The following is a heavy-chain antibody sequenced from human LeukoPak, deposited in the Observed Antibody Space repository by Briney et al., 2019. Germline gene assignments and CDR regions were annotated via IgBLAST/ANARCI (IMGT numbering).Heavy chain of an antibody. Sequence: GGSLRLSCAASGFTFSSYAMHWVRQAPGKGLEWVAVISYDGSNKYYADSVKGRFTISRDNSKNTLYLQMNSLRAEDTAVYYCASCSGGSCYSAKLDYWGQGTLVTVSS. V-gene: IGHV3-30-3*01. J-gene: IGHJ4*02. CDR3: ASCSGGSCYSAKLDY. CDR1: GFTFSSYA. D-gene: IGHD2-15*01. CDR2: ISYDGSNK.